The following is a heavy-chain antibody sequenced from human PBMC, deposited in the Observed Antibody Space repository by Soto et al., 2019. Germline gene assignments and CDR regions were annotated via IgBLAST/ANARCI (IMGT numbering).Heavy chain of an antibody. Sequence: PCGSLRLSCAASGFRFDDYNMHRFRQAPGKGLECVSLITWNGGNKYYEDSVKGRFTISRDGTTQSVSLQMTSLNREDTGVYYCAREPLSFGSALGVWGEGTT. CDR3: AREPLSFGSALGV. D-gene: IGHD3-10*01. CDR1: GFRFDDYN. J-gene: IGHJ6*01. CDR2: ITWNGGNK. V-gene: IGHV3-43*01.